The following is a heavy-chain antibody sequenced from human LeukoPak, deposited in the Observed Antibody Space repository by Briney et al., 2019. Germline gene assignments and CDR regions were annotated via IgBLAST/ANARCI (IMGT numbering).Heavy chain of an antibody. D-gene: IGHD1-26*01. CDR3: AKGEIVGATRGYYFDY. CDR2: ISYDGSNK. V-gene: IGHV3-30*18. Sequence: GGSLRLSCAASGFTFSSYGMHCVRQAPGKGLEWVAVISYDGSNKYYADSVKGRFTISRDNSKNTLYLQMNSLRAEDTAVYYCAKGEIVGATRGYYFDYWGQGTLVTVSS. CDR1: GFTFSSYG. J-gene: IGHJ4*02.